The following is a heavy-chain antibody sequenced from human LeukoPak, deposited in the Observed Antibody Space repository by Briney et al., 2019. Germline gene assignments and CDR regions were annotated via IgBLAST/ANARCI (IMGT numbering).Heavy chain of an antibody. D-gene: IGHD3-9*01. CDR1: GFTFSSYW. CDR3: ARGHWFSDY. J-gene: IGHJ4*02. CDR2: IKQDGSEK. V-gene: IGHV3-7*01. Sequence: GGSLRLSCVASGFTFSSYWMTWVRQAPVKGLEWVANIKQDGSEKYYVDSVKGRFTISRDNAKNSLYLQMNSLRAEDTAVYYCARGHWFSDYWGQGTLVTVSS.